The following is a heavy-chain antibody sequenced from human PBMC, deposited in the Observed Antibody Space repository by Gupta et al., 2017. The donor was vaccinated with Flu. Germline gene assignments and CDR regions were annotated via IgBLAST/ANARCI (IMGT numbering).Heavy chain of an antibody. J-gene: IGHJ3*02. Sequence: QVQLQESGPGLVKPSETLSLTCTVSGGSMSSYYWNWIRQPPGKGLEWIGYMYYSVTADYNPSLRGRVTISVDIYKNQFSLKLSSVTAADTAMYYCARDRTSAGASYYYDSTEAFDIWGQGTMVTVSS. CDR3: ARDRTSAGASYYYDSTEAFDI. V-gene: IGHV4-59*01. CDR1: GGSMSSYY. CDR2: MYYSVTA. D-gene: IGHD3-22*01.